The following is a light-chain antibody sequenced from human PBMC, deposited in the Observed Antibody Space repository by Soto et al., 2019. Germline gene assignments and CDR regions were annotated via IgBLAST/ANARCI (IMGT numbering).Light chain of an antibody. V-gene: IGKV3-20*01. CDR3: QQYGSSPRT. CDR2: GAS. Sequence: LVLTHTRCTPPLSPGARATLSCRTSQSVSSSYLAWYQQKPGQAPRLLIYGASSRATGIPDRFSGSGSGTDFTLTISRLEPEDFAVYYCQQYGSSPRTFGQGTKVDIK. CDR1: QSVSSSY. J-gene: IGKJ1*01.